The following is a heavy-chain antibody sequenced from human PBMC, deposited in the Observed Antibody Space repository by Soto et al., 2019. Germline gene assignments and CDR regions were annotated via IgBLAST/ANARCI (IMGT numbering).Heavy chain of an antibody. CDR3: SRTLYCNGLGYFQH. D-gene: IGHD3-10*01. J-gene: IGHJ1*01. V-gene: IGHV3-49*05. CDR2: IRTKAYGETA. CDR1: GFTFGDYG. Sequence: EVQLEESGGGLVKPGQSLRLSCSSSGFTFGDYGMSWFRQPPGGGLEWVGFIRTKAYGETAEYAASVKDRFTISRDDSQSIAYLQMNSLKTEDTAVYFCSRTLYCNGLGYFQHWGQGTLVTVSS.